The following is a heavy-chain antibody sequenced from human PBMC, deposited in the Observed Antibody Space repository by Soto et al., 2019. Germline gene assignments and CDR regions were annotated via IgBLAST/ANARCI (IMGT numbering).Heavy chain of an antibody. Sequence: GGSLRLSCEASGFSFSDYEMNWVRQFPGEGLEWVAYIARDGETTFYADSVEGRFVVSRDNAKNSLFLQMDRLTGDDTAVYFCARDPPSAELDYWGQGPMVTVYS. CDR1: GFSFSDYE. J-gene: IGHJ4*02. CDR3: ARDPPSAELDY. CDR2: IARDGETT. D-gene: IGHD1-1*01. V-gene: IGHV3-48*03.